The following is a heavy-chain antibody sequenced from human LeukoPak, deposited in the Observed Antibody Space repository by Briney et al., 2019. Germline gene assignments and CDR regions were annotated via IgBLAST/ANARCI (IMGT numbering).Heavy chain of an antibody. V-gene: IGHV3-48*03. CDR3: ARDSTASGEFDY. CDR1: GFTFSSYE. CDR2: ISTSGSTI. J-gene: IGHJ4*02. D-gene: IGHD3-10*01. Sequence: PGGSLRLSCAASGFTFSSYEMNWVRQAPGKGLEWVSYISTSGSTIYYADSVKGRFTISRDNAKNSLYLQMNSLRADDTAVYYCARDSTASGEFDYWGQGTLVTVSS.